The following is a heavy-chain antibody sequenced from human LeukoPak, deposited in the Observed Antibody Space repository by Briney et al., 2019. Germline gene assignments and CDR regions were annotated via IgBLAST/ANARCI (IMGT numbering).Heavy chain of an antibody. Sequence: GGSLRLSCAASGFTFSSSAMSWVRQAPGKGLEWVSVISETGDVTHYADSMKGRFTISRDNAKNSLYLQMNSLRAEDTALYYCAKDKGTTLYYYYGMDVWGQGTTVTVSS. CDR2: ISETGDVT. CDR1: GFTFSSSA. CDR3: AKDKGTTLYYYYGMDV. J-gene: IGHJ6*02. V-gene: IGHV3-23*01. D-gene: IGHD1-7*01.